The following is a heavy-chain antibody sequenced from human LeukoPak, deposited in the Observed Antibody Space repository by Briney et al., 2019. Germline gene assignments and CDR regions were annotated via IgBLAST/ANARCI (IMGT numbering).Heavy chain of an antibody. D-gene: IGHD6-13*01. V-gene: IGHV1-2*02. CDR1: GYTFTGYY. CDR2: INPNSGVT. Sequence: XSVXVSCKASGYTFTGYYMHWVRQAPGQGLEWMGWINPNSGVTNYAQKFQGRVTMTRDTSISTVYMELSRLRSDDTAVYYCARQGALVKGIDYWGQGTLVTVSS. CDR3: ARQGALVKGIDY. J-gene: IGHJ4*02.